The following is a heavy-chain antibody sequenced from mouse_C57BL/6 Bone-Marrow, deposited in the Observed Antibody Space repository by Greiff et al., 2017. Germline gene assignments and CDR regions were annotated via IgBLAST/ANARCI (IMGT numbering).Heavy chain of an antibody. D-gene: IGHD2-3*01. CDR2: IRNKANGYTT. Sequence: EVKVEESGGGLVQPGGSLSLSCAASGFTFTDYYMSWVRQPPGKALEWLGFIRNKANGYTTEYSASVKGRFTISRDNSQSILYLQMNALRAEDSATYYCARGRLDGYYDYYAMDYWGQGTSVTVSS. CDR1: GFTFTDYY. CDR3: ARGRLDGYYDYYAMDY. J-gene: IGHJ4*01. V-gene: IGHV7-3*01.